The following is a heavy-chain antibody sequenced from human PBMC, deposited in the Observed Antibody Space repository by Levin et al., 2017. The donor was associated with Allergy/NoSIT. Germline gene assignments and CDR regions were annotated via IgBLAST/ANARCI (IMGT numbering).Heavy chain of an antibody. CDR1: GDSVSSNSAA. J-gene: IGHJ6*02. D-gene: IGHD2-21*02. V-gene: IGHV6-1*01. CDR3: ARTCGGDCYSGGDSYYGMDV. Sequence: SQTLSLTCAISGDSVSSNSAAWNWIRQSPSRGLEWLGRTYYRSKWYNDYAVSVKSRITINPDTSKNQFSLQLNSVTPEDTAVYYCARTCGGDCYSGGDSYYGMDVWGQGTTVTVSS. CDR2: TYYRSKWYN.